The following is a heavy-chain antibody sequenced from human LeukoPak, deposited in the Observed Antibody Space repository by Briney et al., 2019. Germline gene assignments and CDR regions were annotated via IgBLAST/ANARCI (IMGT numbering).Heavy chain of an antibody. CDR3: ARGGSSGWYDY. J-gene: IGHJ4*02. CDR1: GGSISDHY. Sequence: PSETLSLTCAVYGGSISDHYWSWIRQPPGKGLEWIGEINHSGGTNYNPSLKSPVTISVDTSKNQFSLKLSSVTAADTAVYYCARGGSSGWYDYWGQGTLVTVSS. V-gene: IGHV4-34*01. D-gene: IGHD6-19*01. CDR2: INHSGGT.